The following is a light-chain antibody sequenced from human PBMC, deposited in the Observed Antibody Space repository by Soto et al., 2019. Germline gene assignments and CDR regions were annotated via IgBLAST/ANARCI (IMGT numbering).Light chain of an antibody. CDR2: AAS. Sequence: DIPMTQSPTSLSASVGDRVTITCQASQGIRNFVAWYQQKPGKAPKLLIYAASTLQSGVPSRFSGSGSGTAFTLTINSLQPEDVATYSCQKYSSVPVFGPGTKVEIK. CDR1: QGIRNF. CDR3: QKYSSVPV. V-gene: IGKV1-27*01. J-gene: IGKJ3*01.